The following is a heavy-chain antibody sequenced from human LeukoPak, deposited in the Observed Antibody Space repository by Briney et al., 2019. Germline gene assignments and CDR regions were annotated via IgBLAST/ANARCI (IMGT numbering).Heavy chain of an antibody. CDR2: ISYSGST. V-gene: IGHV4-59*01. J-gene: IGHJ4*02. CDR3: ARYYYDSSTFYNLDY. Sequence: SETLSLTCTVSGGSISSYYWSWIRQAPGKGLEWIGYISYSGSTYYNPSLKSRVTISGDTSKNQFSLKLSSVTAADTAVYYCARYYYDSSTFYNLDYWGQGALVTVSS. D-gene: IGHD3-22*01. CDR1: GGSISSYY.